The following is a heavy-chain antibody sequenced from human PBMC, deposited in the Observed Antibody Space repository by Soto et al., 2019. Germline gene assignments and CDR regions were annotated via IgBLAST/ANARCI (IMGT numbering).Heavy chain of an antibody. CDR1: GFTFTSYW. D-gene: IGHD3-16*01. Sequence: EVQLVESGGGLVPPGGSLRLSCAASGFTFTSYWMHWVRQAPGKGLLWVSRIKSDGSSTNYADSVKGRFTISRDNAKNKVYLQVNSLRAEDTAVYYCARGGRGGFDYWGQGALVTVSS. CDR3: ARGGRGGFDY. CDR2: IKSDGSST. J-gene: IGHJ4*02. V-gene: IGHV3-74*01.